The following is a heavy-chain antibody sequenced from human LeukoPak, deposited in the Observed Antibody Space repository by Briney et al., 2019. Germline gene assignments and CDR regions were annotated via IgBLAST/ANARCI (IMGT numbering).Heavy chain of an antibody. CDR3: ARETAVAGPEGSDY. D-gene: IGHD6-19*01. V-gene: IGHV1-2*02. J-gene: IGHJ4*02. Sequence: ASVKVSCKASGYTFTRYYMHWVRQAPGQGLEWMGWINPNSGGTNYAQKFQGRVTMTRDTSISTAYMELSRLRSDDTAVYYCARETAVAGPEGSDYWGQGTLVTVSS. CDR2: INPNSGGT. CDR1: GYTFTRYY.